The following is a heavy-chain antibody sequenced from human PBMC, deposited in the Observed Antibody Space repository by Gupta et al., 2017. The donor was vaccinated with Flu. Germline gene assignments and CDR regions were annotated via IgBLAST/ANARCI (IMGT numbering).Heavy chain of an antibody. J-gene: IGHJ5*02. CDR3: ARHVDRRWFDP. CDR2: IYYSGST. CDR1: GANSMTCHD. Sequence: GANSMTCHDWGWSGQPPGKGLEWVGSIYYSGSTDVNPSLKSRVTIAVDTSKNQYSLKVSSVSAADTALYDCARHVDRRWFDPWGPGTLVTVSS. V-gene: IGHV4-39*01.